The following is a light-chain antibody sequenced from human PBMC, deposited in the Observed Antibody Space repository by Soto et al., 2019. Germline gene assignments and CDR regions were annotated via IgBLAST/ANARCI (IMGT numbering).Light chain of an antibody. Sequence: QSVLTQPASVSGSPGQSITISCTATSSDVGDYNYVSWFQQYPGKAPKLMIYEVINRPSGVSNRFSGSKSGNTASLIISGLQAEDEADYYCSSYTSSSTLVFGGGTKGTVL. CDR2: EVI. CDR1: SSDVGDYNY. CDR3: SSYTSSSTLV. J-gene: IGLJ2*01. V-gene: IGLV2-14*01.